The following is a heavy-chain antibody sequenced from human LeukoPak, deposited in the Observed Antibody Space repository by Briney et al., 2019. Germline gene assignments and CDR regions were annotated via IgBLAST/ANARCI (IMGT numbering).Heavy chain of an antibody. CDR1: GFTFSSYA. D-gene: IGHD4-17*01. V-gene: IGHV3-48*01. J-gene: IGHJ5*02. Sequence: PGGSLRLSCAASGFTFSSYAMHWVRQAPGKGLEWISHIGWSDGTIYYADSIKGRFTVSRDNAKNSLYLQMNSLRAEDTAVYYCARDSISGDGYNWFDPWGQGTLVTVSS. CDR2: IGWSDGTI. CDR3: ARDSISGDGYNWFDP.